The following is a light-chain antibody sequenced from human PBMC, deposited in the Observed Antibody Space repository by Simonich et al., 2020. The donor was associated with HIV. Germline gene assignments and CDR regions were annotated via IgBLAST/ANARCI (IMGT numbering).Light chain of an antibody. V-gene: IGKV2-28*01. CDR3: MQPLQTVT. Sequence: DIVMTQYPLSLSVTPGEPASIPCKSPQSLLHSSGFNYLHWYLQKPGQSPQLLLYFGSNRASGVPDRFSGCGSGTDFTLKINRVEAEDVGIYYCMQPLQTVTFGGGTKVEIK. CDR2: FGS. CDR1: QSLLHSSGFNY. J-gene: IGKJ4*01.